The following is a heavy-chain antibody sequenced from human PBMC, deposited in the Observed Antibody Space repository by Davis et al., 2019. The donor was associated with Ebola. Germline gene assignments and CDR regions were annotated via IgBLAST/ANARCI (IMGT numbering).Heavy chain of an antibody. CDR3: AKDLDYDTGGPHFDY. D-gene: IGHD3-22*01. CDR2: ISRSVGST. J-gene: IGHJ4*02. CDR1: GFTFSSYW. Sequence: GESLKISCAASGFTFSSYWMHWVRQAPGKGLEWVSGISRSVGSTHYADSVKGRFTISRDNSKNTLYLQMNSLRAEDTAVYYCAKDLDYDTGGPHFDYWGQGTLVTVSS. V-gene: IGHV3-23*01.